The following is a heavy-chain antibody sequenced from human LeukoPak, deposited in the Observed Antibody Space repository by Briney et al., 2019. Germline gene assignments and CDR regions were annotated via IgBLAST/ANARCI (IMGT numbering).Heavy chain of an antibody. CDR1: GGSISSHY. Sequence: SETLSFTCTVSGGSISSHYWSWIRQPPGKGLEWIGYIYYSGSTNYNPSLKSRVTISVDTSKNQFSLKLSSVTAADTAVYYCASYSSGWHFDYWGQGTLVTVSS. J-gene: IGHJ4*02. CDR3: ASYSSGWHFDY. D-gene: IGHD6-19*01. CDR2: IYYSGST. V-gene: IGHV4-59*11.